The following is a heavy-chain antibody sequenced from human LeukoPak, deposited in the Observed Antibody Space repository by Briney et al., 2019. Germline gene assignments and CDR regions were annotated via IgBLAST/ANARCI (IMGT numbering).Heavy chain of an antibody. J-gene: IGHJ4*02. V-gene: IGHV4-39*01. CDR3: ARLRSASSGVVDY. Sequence: SETLSLTCTVSGGSISSSSYFWGWIRQPPGKGLEWIGSIHYSGSTYHNPSLKSRVSISVDTPKNQFSLRLTSVTAADTAVYYCARLRSASSGVVDYWGQGTLVTVSS. CDR2: IHYSGST. CDR1: GGSISSSSYF. D-gene: IGHD2-21*01.